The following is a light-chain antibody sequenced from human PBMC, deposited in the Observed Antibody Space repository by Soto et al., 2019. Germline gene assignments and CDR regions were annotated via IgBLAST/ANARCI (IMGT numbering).Light chain of an antibody. Sequence: EIVLTQSPGTLSLSPGDRATLSCRASQSVNSNYLAWYQRKPGQAPRLLIYGASNRATDIPYRFSASGSGTDFTLTITGLEAEDFAVYYCQQYDSTPTAFGQGTKVEVK. CDR1: QSVNSNY. V-gene: IGKV3-20*01. CDR3: QQYDSTPTA. J-gene: IGKJ1*01. CDR2: GAS.